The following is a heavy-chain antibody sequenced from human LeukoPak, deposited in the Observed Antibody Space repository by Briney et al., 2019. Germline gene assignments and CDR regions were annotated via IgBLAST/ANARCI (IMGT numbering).Heavy chain of an antibody. D-gene: IGHD2-15*01. J-gene: IGHJ4*02. V-gene: IGHV3-21*01. CDR1: GFTFSSYS. CDR2: ISSSSSYI. Sequence: PGGSLRLSCAASGFTFSSYSMNWVRQAPGKGLEWVSSISSSSSYIYYADSVKGRFTIPRDNAKNSLYLQMNSLRAEDTAVYYCARVIRVAARFDYWGQGTLVTVSS. CDR3: ARVIRVAARFDY.